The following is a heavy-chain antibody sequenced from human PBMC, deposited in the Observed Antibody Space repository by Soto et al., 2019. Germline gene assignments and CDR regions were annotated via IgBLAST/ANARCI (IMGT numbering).Heavy chain of an antibody. CDR2: IYYSGST. CDR3: TRDIAAAGTFVP. D-gene: IGHD6-13*01. Sequence: PSETLSFTCTVSGGPISSYYWSWIRQPPGKGLEWIGNIYYSGSTNYNLSLKSRVTISVDTSKNQFSLKLCSLTAADTVVYYFTRDIAAAGTFVPRGQGTLVTVSS. V-gene: IGHV4-59*01. J-gene: IGHJ5*02. CDR1: GGPISSYY.